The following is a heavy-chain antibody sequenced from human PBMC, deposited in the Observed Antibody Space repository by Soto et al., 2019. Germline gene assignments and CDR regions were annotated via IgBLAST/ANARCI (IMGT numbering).Heavy chain of an antibody. CDR3: ASLDCSGGSCYSAYYYYMDV. Sequence: ASVKVSCKASGGTFSSYTISWVRQAPGQGLEWMGRIIPILGIANYAQKFQGRVTITADKSTSTAYMELSSLRSEDTAVYYCASLDCSGGSCYSAYYYYMDVWGKGTTVTVSS. D-gene: IGHD2-15*01. CDR1: GGTFSSYT. CDR2: IIPILGIA. J-gene: IGHJ6*03. V-gene: IGHV1-69*02.